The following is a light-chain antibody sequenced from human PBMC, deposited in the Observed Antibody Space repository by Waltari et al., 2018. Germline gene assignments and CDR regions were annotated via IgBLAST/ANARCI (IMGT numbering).Light chain of an antibody. Sequence: QSALTQPRSVSGSLGQSVTISCTGTSTDVGGYNYVSWYQQRPGEAPQLIIYDVTQRPSGVPDRFSGSKSRNAASLTISGLQGEDEADYYCCSYADRFTVILFGAGTKLTVL. J-gene: IGLJ3*02. CDR1: STDVGGYNY. CDR2: DVT. V-gene: IGLV2-11*01. CDR3: CSYADRFTVIL.